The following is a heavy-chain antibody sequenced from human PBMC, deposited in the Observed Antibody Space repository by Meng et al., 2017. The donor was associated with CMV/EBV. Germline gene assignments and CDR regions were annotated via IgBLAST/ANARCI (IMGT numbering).Heavy chain of an antibody. CDR2: IYTSGST. J-gene: IGHJ5*02. D-gene: IGHD2-2*02. V-gene: IGHV4-4*07. CDR3: AREIVVVPAAIDNWFDP. Sequence: QGQLQDTLQRLVKPSATLSLTCNVSGGPSSSCYWSWIRQPAGKGLEWIGRIYTSGSTNYNPSLKSRVTMSVDTSKNQFSLKLSSVTAADTAVYYCAREIVVVPAAIDNWFDPWGQGTLVTVSS. CDR1: GGPSSSCY.